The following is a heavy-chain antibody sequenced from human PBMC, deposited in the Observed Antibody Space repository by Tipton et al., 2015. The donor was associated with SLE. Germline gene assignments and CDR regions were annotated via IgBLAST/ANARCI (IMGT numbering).Heavy chain of an antibody. J-gene: IGHJ4*02. CDR2: IKPGSET. D-gene: IGHD3-10*01. CDR1: GFSFSDYW. CDR3: ARSILYMVQVFVDY. Sequence: GSLRLSCAASGFSFSDYWMSWVRQAPGKGLEWVANIKPGSETYYVDSVKGRFTISRDNAKSSLYLQMNSLRAEDTAVYYCARSILYMVQVFVDYWGQGTLVTVSS. V-gene: IGHV3-7*01.